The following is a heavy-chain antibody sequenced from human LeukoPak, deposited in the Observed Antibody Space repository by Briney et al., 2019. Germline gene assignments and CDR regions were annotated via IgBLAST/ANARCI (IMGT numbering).Heavy chain of an antibody. CDR3: SRLYGDYGWFDP. D-gene: IGHD4-17*01. V-gene: IGHV4-34*03. CDR2: INHSRST. J-gene: IGHJ5*02. CDR1: GGSFSGYY. Sequence: PSETLSLTCAVYGGSFSGYYWSWIRQPPGKGLEWIGEINHSRSTNYNPSLKSRITISVDKSKNQFSLRLSSVTAADTAVYYCSRLYGDYGWFDPWGQGTLVTVSS.